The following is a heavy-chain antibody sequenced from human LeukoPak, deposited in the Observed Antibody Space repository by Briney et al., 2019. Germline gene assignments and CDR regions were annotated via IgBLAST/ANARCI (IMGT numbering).Heavy chain of an antibody. J-gene: IGHJ6*02. D-gene: IGHD2-15*01. Sequence: SETLSHTCTVSGGPFSTYYWSWIRQPPGKGLEWIGFVYYDGTTNYNPSLKSRVTISADTSKNQISLKLSSVTAADTAVYYCARGVVGLDFRVDAWGQGTTVTVSS. CDR2: VYYDGTT. V-gene: IGHV4-59*01. CDR1: GGPFSTYY. CDR3: ARGVVGLDFRVDA.